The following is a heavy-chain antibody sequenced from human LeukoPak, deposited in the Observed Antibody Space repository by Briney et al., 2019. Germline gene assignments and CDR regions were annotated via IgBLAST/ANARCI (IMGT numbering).Heavy chain of an antibody. J-gene: IGHJ6*02. V-gene: IGHV4-34*01. CDR2: IKHRGRT. CDR1: GGSFSGFY. Sequence: SQTLSPTCPVYGGSFSGFYSRCIRPPPGEGPEWIGEIKHRGRTNYNPSLKRRVTISVDTSKNQFSLKLSSVTAADTAVYYCARALGFGTLLYYYYGMDVWGQGTTVTVSS. CDR3: ARALGFGTLLYYYYGMDV. D-gene: IGHD1-1*01.